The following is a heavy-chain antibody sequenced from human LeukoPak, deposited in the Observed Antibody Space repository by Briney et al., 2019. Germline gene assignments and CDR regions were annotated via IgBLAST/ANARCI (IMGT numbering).Heavy chain of an antibody. J-gene: IGHJ6*03. D-gene: IGHD3-9*01. CDR2: INHSGST. CDR1: GGSFSGYY. Sequence: PSETLSLTCAVYGGSFSGYYWSWIRQPPGKGLEWIGEINHSGSTNYNPSLKSRVTISVDTSKNQFSLKLSSVTAADTAVYYCARKCRGYDILTGYYPTYYYYYYMDVWGKGTTVTISS. CDR3: ARKCRGYDILTGYYPTYYYYYYMDV. V-gene: IGHV4-34*01.